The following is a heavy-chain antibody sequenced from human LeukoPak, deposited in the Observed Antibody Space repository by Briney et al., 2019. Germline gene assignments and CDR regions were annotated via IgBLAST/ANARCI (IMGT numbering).Heavy chain of an antibody. V-gene: IGHV3-21*01. Sequence: GGSLILSCAASGFTFSSYSMNWVRQAPGNGLEWVSSISSSSSCIYYADSVKGRFTISRDNAKNSLYLQMNSLRAEDTAVYYCARDAARSLIVVVPAATEYFQHWGQGTLVTVSS. D-gene: IGHD2-2*01. CDR2: ISSSSSCI. CDR3: ARDAARSLIVVVPAATEYFQH. J-gene: IGHJ1*01. CDR1: GFTFSSYS.